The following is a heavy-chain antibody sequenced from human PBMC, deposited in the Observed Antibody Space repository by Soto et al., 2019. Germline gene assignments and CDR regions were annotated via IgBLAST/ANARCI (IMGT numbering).Heavy chain of an antibody. CDR1: GGSISNYY. CDR2: IYSSGST. V-gene: IGHV4-59*01. CDR3: ARDHPHSYGVYYFDY. J-gene: IGHJ4*02. Sequence: SETRSLTCTLSGGSISNYYWNWIRQSPGKGLEWIGYIYSSGSTHYNPSLQNRVTISIDTSKNQVSLKVNSVTAADTAVYYCARDHPHSYGVYYFDYWGQGTPVTVS. D-gene: IGHD5-18*01.